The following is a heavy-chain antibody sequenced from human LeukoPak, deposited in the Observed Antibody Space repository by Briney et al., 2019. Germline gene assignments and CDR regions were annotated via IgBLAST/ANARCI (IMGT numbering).Heavy chain of an antibody. CDR2: IHGDGT. CDR3: ARDTLYTVDY. J-gene: IGHJ4*02. D-gene: IGHD4-11*01. Sequence: PGGSLRLSCATSGFTFSIYRMHWVRQAARQELVWVSRIHGDGTSYADSVERRFTISRDNTKNTLYLQMNSLRVEDTAVYYCARDTLYTVDYWGQGTLVTVSP. V-gene: IGHV3-74*01. CDR1: GFTFSIYR.